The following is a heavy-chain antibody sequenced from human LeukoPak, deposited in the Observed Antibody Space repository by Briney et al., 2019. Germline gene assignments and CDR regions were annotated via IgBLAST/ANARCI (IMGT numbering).Heavy chain of an antibody. CDR1: GGSISSSSYY. CDR3: ARLPVAMVSWSFCGGDCYFDY. D-gene: IGHD2-21*02. J-gene: IGHJ4*02. V-gene: IGHV4-39*01. CDR2: IYYSGST. Sequence: TASETLSLTCTVSGGSISSSSYYWGWIRQPPGKGLEWIGSIYYSGSTYYNPSLKSRVTISVDTSKNQFSLKLSSATAADTAVYYCARLPVAMVSWSFCGGDCYFDYWGQGTLVTVSS.